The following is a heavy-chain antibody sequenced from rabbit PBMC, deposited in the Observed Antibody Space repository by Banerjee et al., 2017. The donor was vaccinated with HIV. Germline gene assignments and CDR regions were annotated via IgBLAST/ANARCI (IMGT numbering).Heavy chain of an antibody. Sequence: QSLEESGGDLVKPGASLTLTCTASGFTLSSGYDMCWVRQAPGKGLEWIACIWIGSSDSTYYANWAKGRFTISKTSSTTVTLQMTSLTAADTATYSCARAAYSSSSGCSHFNLWGPGTLVTVS. CDR1: GFTLSSGYD. CDR3: ARAAYSSSSGCSHFNL. CDR2: IWIGSSDST. J-gene: IGHJ4*01. V-gene: IGHV1S40*01. D-gene: IGHD1-1*01.